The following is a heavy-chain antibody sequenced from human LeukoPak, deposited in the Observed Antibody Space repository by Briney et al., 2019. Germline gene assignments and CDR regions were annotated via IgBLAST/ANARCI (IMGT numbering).Heavy chain of an antibody. CDR2: MNPNSGNT. J-gene: IGHJ4*02. V-gene: IGHV1-8*01. Sequence: GASVKVSCKASGYTFTNYDINWVRQATGQGLEWMGWMNPNSGNTGYAQKFQGRVTMTRDTSISTAYMELSGLRSKDTAVYYCASLVVRGTTGDGGDYWGQGTLVTVSS. CDR1: GYTFTNYD. D-gene: IGHD3-10*01. CDR3: ASLVVRGTTGDGGDY.